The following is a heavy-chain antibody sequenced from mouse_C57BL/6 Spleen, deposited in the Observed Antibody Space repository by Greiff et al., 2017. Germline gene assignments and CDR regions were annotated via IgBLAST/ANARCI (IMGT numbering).Heavy chain of an antibody. D-gene: IGHD1-1*01. CDR2: ISYDGSN. V-gene: IGHV3-6*01. CDR1: GYSITSGYY. Sequence: EVQLQESGPGLVKPSQSLSLTCSVTGYSITSGYYWNWIRQFPGNKLEWMGYISYDGSNNYNPSLKNRISITRDTSKNQFFLKLNSVTTEDTATYYCARGGSPWFAYWGQGTLVTVSA. CDR3: ARGGSPWFAY. J-gene: IGHJ3*01.